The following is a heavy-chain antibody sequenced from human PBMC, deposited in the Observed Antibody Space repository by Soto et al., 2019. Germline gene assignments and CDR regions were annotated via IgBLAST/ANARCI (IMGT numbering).Heavy chain of an antibody. CDR1: DGSFSGYQ. V-gene: IGHV4-34*01. J-gene: IGHJ6*03. CDR3: ARGLIMWFGELSRRGGYYYYIDV. CDR2: INDSGNI. D-gene: IGHD3-10*01. Sequence: SETLSLTCAVYDGSFSGYQWSWIRQTPGKGLEWIGGINDSGNINYNPSLKSRVTILVDSPKKQISLRLSSVTAADTAVYYCARGLIMWFGELSRRGGYYYYIDVWGKGTSVT.